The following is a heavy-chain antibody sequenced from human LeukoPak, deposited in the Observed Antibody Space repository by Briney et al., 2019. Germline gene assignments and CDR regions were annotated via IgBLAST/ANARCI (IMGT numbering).Heavy chain of an antibody. D-gene: IGHD6-13*01. CDR2: INPNSGGT. CDR3: ARGSYSSSWYKFDP. CDR1: GYTFTGYY. J-gene: IGHJ5*02. Sequence: ASVKVSCKASGYTFTGYYMHWVRQAPGQGLEWMGWINPNSGGTNYAQKFQGRVTMTRDTSISTAYVELSRLRSDDTAVYYCARGSYSSSWYKFDPWGQGTLVTVSS. V-gene: IGHV1-2*02.